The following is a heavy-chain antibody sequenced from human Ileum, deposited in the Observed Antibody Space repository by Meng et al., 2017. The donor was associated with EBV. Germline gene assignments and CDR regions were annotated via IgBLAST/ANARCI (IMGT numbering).Heavy chain of an antibody. CDR1: GTSISSRNPC. Sequence: QLQRQEPVPRLGKPHDTLSLPCAVSGTSISSRNPCWGWIRQPPGKGLEWVGTIYYSGSTFYNPSLKSRVTISLDTSKNQFSLKVSSVTAADTAVYYCARRYYGVPFDNWGQGTLVTVSS. D-gene: IGHD3-3*01. V-gene: IGHV4-39*01. J-gene: IGHJ4*02. CDR2: IYYSGST. CDR3: ARRYYGVPFDN.